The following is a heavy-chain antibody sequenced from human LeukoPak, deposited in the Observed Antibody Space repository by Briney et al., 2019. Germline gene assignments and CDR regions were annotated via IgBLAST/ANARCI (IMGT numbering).Heavy chain of an antibody. J-gene: IGHJ4*02. CDR2: ISTRSTYI. CDR3: AARDSYGSGSYPIDY. D-gene: IGHD3-10*01. V-gene: IGHV3-21*01. CDR1: GFTFGSYS. Sequence: GGSLRLSCAASGFTFGSYSMNWVRQAPGKGLEWVSSISTRSTYIYYADSVKGRFTISRDNARNSLSLQMNSLRAEDAAFYYCAARDSYGSGSYPIDYWGQGTLVTVSS.